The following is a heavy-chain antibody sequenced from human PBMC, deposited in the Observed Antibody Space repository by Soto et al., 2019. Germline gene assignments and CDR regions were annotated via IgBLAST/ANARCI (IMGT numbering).Heavy chain of an antibody. V-gene: IGHV3-21*01. J-gene: IGHJ4*02. D-gene: IGHD3-22*01. CDR3: ARVSSGYYSDY. CDR1: GFTFSGYH. CDR2: ISSTSAYI. Sequence: GGSLILSCGASGFTFSGYHRNWVRQAPGKGLEWVSSISSTSAYIDYADSVKGRFTISRDNAKNSLYLQMNSLRAEDTAVYYCARVSSGYYSDYWGQGTLVTVSS.